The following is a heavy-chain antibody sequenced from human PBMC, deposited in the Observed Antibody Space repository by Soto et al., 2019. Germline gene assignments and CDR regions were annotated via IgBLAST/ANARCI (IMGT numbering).Heavy chain of an antibody. V-gene: IGHV3-33*01. J-gene: IGHJ6*02. CDR1: GFTFSSYG. Sequence: GGSLRLSCAASGFTFSSYGMHWVRQAPGKGLEWVAVIWYDGSNKYYADSVKGRFTISRDNSKNTLYLQMNSLRAEDTAVYYCARGGGRYFDWTQYYYYGMDVWGQGTTVTVSS. CDR3: ARGGGRYFDWTQYYYYGMDV. D-gene: IGHD3-9*01. CDR2: IWYDGSNK.